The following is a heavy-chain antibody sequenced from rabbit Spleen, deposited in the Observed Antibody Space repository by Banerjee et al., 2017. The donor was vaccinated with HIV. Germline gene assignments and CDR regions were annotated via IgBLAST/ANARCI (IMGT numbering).Heavy chain of an antibody. CDR2: IEADGSGFT. V-gene: IGHV1S45*01. Sequence: QLVESGGGLVQPGGSLKLSCKASGFDFSVYGLSWVRQAPGKGLEWIACIEADGSGFTYFATWAKGRFTCSKTSSTTVTLQMTRLTAADTATYFCARVDSGYGDLDLWGPGTLVTVS. CDR3: ARVDSGYGDLDL. J-gene: IGHJ4*01. CDR1: GFDFSVYG. D-gene: IGHD2-1*01.